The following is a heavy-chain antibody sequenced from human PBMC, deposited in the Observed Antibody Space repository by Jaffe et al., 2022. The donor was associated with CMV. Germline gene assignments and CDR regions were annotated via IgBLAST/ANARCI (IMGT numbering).Heavy chain of an antibody. CDR2: IDWDDDK. D-gene: IGHD6-13*01. V-gene: IGHV2-70*01. J-gene: IGHJ4*02. CDR3: ARITQGIAAAGNYFDY. CDR1: GFSLSTSGMC. Sequence: QVTLRESGPALVKPTQTLTLTCTFSGFSLSTSGMCVSWIRQPPGKALEWLALIDWDDDKYYSTSLKTRLTISKDTSKNQVVLTMTNMDPVDTATYYCARITQGIAAAGNYFDYWGQGTLVTVSS.